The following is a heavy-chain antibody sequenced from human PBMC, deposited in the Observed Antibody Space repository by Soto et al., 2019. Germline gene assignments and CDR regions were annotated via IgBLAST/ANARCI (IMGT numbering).Heavy chain of an antibody. V-gene: IGHV4-59*01. CDR1: GGXICSYY. D-gene: IGHD5-12*01. Sequence: SETLSLTCTVSGGXICSYYWSWIRQPPGKGLEWIGYIYYIGSTNYNPSLKSRVTISVDTSKNQFSLKLSSVTAADTAVYYCARDRAQDYSGYDFRGGGGVPLADPSIDYWGQGTLVNVS. CDR3: ARDRAQDYSGYDFRGGGGVPLADPSIDY. J-gene: IGHJ4*02. CDR2: IYYIGST.